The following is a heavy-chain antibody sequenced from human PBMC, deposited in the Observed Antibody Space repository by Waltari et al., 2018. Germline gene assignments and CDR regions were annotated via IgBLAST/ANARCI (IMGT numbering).Heavy chain of an antibody. D-gene: IGHD7-27*01. Sequence: EVQLVESGGGLVQPGGSLRLSCVASGFPLSTYWMGWVRQAPGKGLEWVANIKYDAREIYYVDSVKGRFTISRDNAKNSQYLQMNSLRAEDTAVYYCARLRTTGDYYGMDVWGQGIAVIVSS. CDR2: IKYDAREI. V-gene: IGHV3-7*01. CDR1: GFPLSTYW. J-gene: IGHJ6*02. CDR3: ARLRTTGDYYGMDV.